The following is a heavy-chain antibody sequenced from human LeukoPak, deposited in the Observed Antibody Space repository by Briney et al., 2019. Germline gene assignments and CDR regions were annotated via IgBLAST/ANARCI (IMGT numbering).Heavy chain of an antibody. CDR1: GGTFSNYA. V-gene: IGHV1-69*06. D-gene: IGHD3-22*01. CDR3: ARDPSPNYYDSSGYYTPHYFDY. CDR2: IIPIFGTA. J-gene: IGHJ4*02. Sequence: SVKVSCKASGGTFSNYAFSWARQAPGQGLEWMGGIIPIFGTANYAQKFQGRVTITADKSTSAAYMELSSLRSEDTAVYYCARDPSPNYYDSSGYYTPHYFDYWGQGTLVTVSS.